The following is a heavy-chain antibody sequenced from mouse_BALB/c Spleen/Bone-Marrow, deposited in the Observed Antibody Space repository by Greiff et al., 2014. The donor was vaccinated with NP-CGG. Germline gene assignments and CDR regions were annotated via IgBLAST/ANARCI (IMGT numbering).Heavy chain of an antibody. V-gene: IGHV5-17*02. J-gene: IGHJ3*01. Sequence: DVQLQESGGGLVQPGGSRKLSCAASGFTFSSIGMHWVRQAPEKGLEWVAYISSGSSTIYYADTVKGRFTVSRDNPKNTLFLQMTSLRSEDTAMYYCARGIGYDAWFVYWGQGTLVTVSA. D-gene: IGHD2-2*01. CDR1: GFTFSSIG. CDR3: ARGIGYDAWFVY. CDR2: ISSGSSTI.